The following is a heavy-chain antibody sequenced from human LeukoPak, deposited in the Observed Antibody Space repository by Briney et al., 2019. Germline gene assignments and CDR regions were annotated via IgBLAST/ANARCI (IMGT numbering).Heavy chain of an antibody. CDR1: DGSISSYY. V-gene: IGHV4-59*01. J-gene: IGHJ6*03. CDR2: IYYTGIT. D-gene: IGHD5-18*01. CDR3: ARGYNYGPYYYYYYMDV. Sequence: SGTLSLTCTVSDGSISSYYWSWIRQPPGTGLEWIGYIYYTGITNYNPSLKSRVTISVDTSKNQFSLKLSSVTAADTAVYYCARGYNYGPYYYYYYMDVWAKGTTVTVSS.